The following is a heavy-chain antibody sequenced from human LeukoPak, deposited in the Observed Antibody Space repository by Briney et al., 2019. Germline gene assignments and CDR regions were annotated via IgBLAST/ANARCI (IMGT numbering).Heavy chain of an antibody. J-gene: IGHJ4*02. CDR3: ARGPSGYHNT. V-gene: IGHV3-74*01. CDR1: GFTFSSYS. CDR2: INSDGSSI. Sequence: PGGSLRLSCAASGFTFSSYSMNWVRQAPGKGLVWVSRINSDGSSISYADSVKGRFTISRDNSKNTLYLQMNSLRAEDTAVYYCARGPSGYHNTGGQGTLVTVSS. D-gene: IGHD5-12*01.